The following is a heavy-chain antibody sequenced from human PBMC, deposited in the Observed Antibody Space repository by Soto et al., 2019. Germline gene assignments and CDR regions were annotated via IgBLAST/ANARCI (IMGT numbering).Heavy chain of an antibody. CDR3: ASPPIGSYGYIPGY. CDR1: GGTFSSYA. Sequence: EASVKVSCKASGGTFSSYAISWVRQAPGQGLEWMGGIIPIFGTANYAQKFQGRVTITADKSTSTAYMELSSLRSEDTAVYYCASPPIGSYGYIPGYWGQGTLVTVSS. J-gene: IGHJ4*02. CDR2: IIPIFGTA. D-gene: IGHD5-18*01. V-gene: IGHV1-69*06.